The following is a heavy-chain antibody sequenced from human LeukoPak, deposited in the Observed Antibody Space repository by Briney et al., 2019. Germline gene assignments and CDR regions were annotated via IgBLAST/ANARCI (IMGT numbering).Heavy chain of an antibody. J-gene: IGHJ5*02. Sequence: TFSXXAISWVRQAPGQGLEWMGGIIPIFGTANYAQKFQGRVTITADKSTSTAYMELSSLRSEDTAVYYCARERDYYDSSGFGRFDPWGQGTLVTVSS. CDR2: IIPIFGTA. V-gene: IGHV1-69*06. CDR3: ARERDYYDSSGFGRFDP. CDR1: TFSXXA. D-gene: IGHD3-22*01.